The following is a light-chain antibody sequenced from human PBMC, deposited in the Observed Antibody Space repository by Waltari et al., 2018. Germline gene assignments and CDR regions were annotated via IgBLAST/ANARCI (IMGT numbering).Light chain of an antibody. V-gene: IGKV3-20*01. Sequence: EIVLTQSPCNLSLSPGERATFSCRASQTFSSRYLAWYQQKPCQAPRLLIYGASTRAAGCPVRFSGSGSGTDFTLTISRLEPEDFAVYYCQHYGTSPPLTFGGGTKVEIK. CDR3: QHYGTSPPLT. J-gene: IGKJ4*01. CDR2: GAS. CDR1: QTFSSRY.